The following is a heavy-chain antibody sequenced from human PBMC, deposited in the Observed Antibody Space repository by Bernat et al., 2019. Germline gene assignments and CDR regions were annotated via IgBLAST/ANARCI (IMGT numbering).Heavy chain of an antibody. CDR2: IYYSGST. CDR3: ARARGGHNFDY. CDR1: GGSISSYY. D-gene: IGHD3-10*01. V-gene: IGHV4-59*01. J-gene: IGHJ4*02. Sequence: QVQLQQWGAGLVKPSETLSLTCTVSGGSISSYYWSWIRQPPGKGLEWIGYIYYSGSTNYNPSLKSRVTISVDTSKNQFSLKLGSVTAADTAVYYWARARGGHNFDYWGKGTLVTVSS.